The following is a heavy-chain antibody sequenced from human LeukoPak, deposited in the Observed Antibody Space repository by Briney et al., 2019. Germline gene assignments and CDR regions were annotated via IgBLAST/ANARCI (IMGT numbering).Heavy chain of an antibody. CDR3: ARNSRVASTSGLNY. D-gene: IGHD4-23*01. J-gene: IGHJ4*02. CDR1: GYTFNNYV. CDR2: VNMYNGNT. V-gene: IGHV1-18*01. Sequence: GASVKVSCKASGYTFNNYVLNWVRQAPGQGLQWMGCVNMYNGNTNYAQKFQGRVTMTTYTSTSTVYMELRSLRSDDTAFYYCARNSRVASTSGLNYWGQGTLVTVSS.